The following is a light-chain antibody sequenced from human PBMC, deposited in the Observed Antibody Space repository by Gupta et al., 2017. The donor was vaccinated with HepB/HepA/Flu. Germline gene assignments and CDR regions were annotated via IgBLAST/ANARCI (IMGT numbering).Light chain of an antibody. CDR1: SGDIRRYNY. V-gene: IGLV2-14*01. J-gene: IGLJ1*01. CDR3: SSHAATNF. Sequence: QSALTQPPSVSGSPGQSITVSCTGSSGDIRRYNYVAWYQQYPGKAHKLILSEVSIRASGVSDQFSGSKSGNTAALTIAGLQAEDEAEYYCSSHAATNFFGSGTHVTVL. CDR2: EVS.